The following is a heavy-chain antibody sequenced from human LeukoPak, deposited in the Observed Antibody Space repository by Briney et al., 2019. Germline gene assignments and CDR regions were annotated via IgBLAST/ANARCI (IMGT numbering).Heavy chain of an antibody. CDR2: ISDNGGST. Sequence: GGSLRLSCAASGFTFSSYAMRWVRQAPGKGLEWVSAISDNGGSTYYADSVKGRFTISRDNSKNTLYLQMSSLRAEDTAVYYCAKDLAGSGSYSFDYWGQGTLVTVSS. V-gene: IGHV3-23*01. D-gene: IGHD1-26*01. J-gene: IGHJ4*02. CDR3: AKDLAGSGSYSFDY. CDR1: GFTFSSYA.